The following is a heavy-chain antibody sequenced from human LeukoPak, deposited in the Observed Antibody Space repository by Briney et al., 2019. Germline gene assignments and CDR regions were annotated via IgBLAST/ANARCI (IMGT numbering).Heavy chain of an antibody. CDR2: ISSSSSYI. J-gene: IGHJ4*02. CDR1: GFTFSSYS. CDR3: ARVDYGDYAGEDY. Sequence: GGSLRLSCAASGFTFSSYSMNWVRQAPGKGLEWVSSISSSSSYIYYADSVKGRFTISRDNAKNSLYLQMNSLRAEDTAVYYCARVDYGDYAGEDYWGQGTLVTVSS. V-gene: IGHV3-21*01. D-gene: IGHD4-17*01.